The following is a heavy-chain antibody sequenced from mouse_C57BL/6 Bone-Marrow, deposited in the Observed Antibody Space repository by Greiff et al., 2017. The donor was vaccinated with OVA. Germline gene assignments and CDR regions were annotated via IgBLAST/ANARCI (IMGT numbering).Heavy chain of an antibody. D-gene: IGHD1-1*01. CDR2: IDPENGDT. CDR3: TTDYYGSSYGY. CDR1: GFNIKDDY. V-gene: IGHV14-4*01. J-gene: IGHJ2*01. Sequence: VQLQQSGAELVRPGASVKLSCTASGFNIKDDYMHWVKQRPEQGLEWIGWIDPENGDTEYASKFQGKATITADTSSNTAYLQLSSLTSEDTAVYYCTTDYYGSSYGYWGQGTTLTVSS.